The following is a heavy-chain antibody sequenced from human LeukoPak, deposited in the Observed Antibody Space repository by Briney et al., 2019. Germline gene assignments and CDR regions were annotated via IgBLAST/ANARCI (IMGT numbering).Heavy chain of an antibody. D-gene: IGHD2-2*01. CDR3: ARVYCSSTSCYRFDP. CDR1: GYTLTELS. V-gene: IGHV1-24*01. Sequence: ASEKVSCKVSGYTLTELSMHWVRQAPGKGLEWMGGFDPEDGETIYAQKFQGRVTMTTDTSTSTAYMELRSLRSDDTAVYYCARVYCSSTSCYRFDPWGQGTLVTVSS. J-gene: IGHJ5*02. CDR2: FDPEDGET.